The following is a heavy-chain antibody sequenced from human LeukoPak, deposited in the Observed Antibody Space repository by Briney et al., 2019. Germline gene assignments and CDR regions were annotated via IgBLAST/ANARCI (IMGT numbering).Heavy chain of an antibody. J-gene: IGHJ4*02. Sequence: SETLSLTCDVYGGSFSGYYWSWIRQPPGKGLEWIGEINHSGSTNYKPSLKSRVTISVDTSKHQFSLKLSSVTAADTAVYFCARGNRISMIVRGGLVPQNDYWGQGTLVTVSS. CDR3: ARGNRISMIVRGGLVPQNDY. V-gene: IGHV4-34*01. CDR1: GGSFSGYY. CDR2: INHSGST. D-gene: IGHD3-22*01.